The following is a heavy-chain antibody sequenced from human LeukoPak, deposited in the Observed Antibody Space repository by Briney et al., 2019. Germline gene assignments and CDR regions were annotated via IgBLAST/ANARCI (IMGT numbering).Heavy chain of an antibody. D-gene: IGHD1-14*01. CDR3: ASPGKFRDELPRPLDY. CDR1: GGTFSSYT. Sequence: SVKVSCKASGGTFSSYTISWVRQAPGQGLEWMGRIIPILGIANYAQKFQGRVTITADKSTSTAYMELSSLRSEDTAVYYCASPGKFRDELPRPLDYRGQGTLVTVSS. J-gene: IGHJ4*02. V-gene: IGHV1-69*02. CDR2: IIPILGIA.